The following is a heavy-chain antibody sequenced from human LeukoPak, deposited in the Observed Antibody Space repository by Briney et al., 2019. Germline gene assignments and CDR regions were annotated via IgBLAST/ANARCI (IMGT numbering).Heavy chain of an antibody. V-gene: IGHV3-7*03. CDR2: INRDGSER. CDR1: GFTFSNYW. Sequence: GGSLRLSCAAFGFTFSNYWMTWVRQAPGKGLEWVANINRDGSERYYVDSVKGRFTISRDDAKSSLYLQMNSLRAEDTAVYYCARRNAMDVWGQGTTVIVFS. J-gene: IGHJ6*02. CDR3: ARRNAMDV.